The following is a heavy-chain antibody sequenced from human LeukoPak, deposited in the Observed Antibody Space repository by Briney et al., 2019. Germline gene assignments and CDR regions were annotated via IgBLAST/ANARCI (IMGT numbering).Heavy chain of an antibody. J-gene: IGHJ4*02. D-gene: IGHD2-2*02. CDR1: GGSISSYY. CDR2: IYYSGST. Sequence: PSETLSLTCTVSGGSISSYYWSWIRQPPGKGLEWIGYIYYSGSTSYNPSLKSRVTISVDTSKNQFSLKLSSVTAADTAVYYCARSPSSSTTYYTFEYWGLGTLVTVSS. V-gene: IGHV4-59*01. CDR3: ARSPSSSTTYYTFEY.